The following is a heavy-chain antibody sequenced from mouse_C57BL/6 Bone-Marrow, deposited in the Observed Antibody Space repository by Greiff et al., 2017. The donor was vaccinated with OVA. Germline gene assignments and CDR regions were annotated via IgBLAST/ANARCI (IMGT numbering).Heavy chain of an antibody. V-gene: IGHV1-42*01. Sequence: VQLQQSGPELVKPGASVKISCKASGYSFTGYYMNWVKQSPEKSLEWIGEINPSTGGTTYNQKFKAKATLTVDKSSSTAYMQLKSLTSEDSAVYYCARLDPPTRFAYWGQGTLVTVSA. CDR3: ARLDPPTRFAY. J-gene: IGHJ3*01. CDR1: GYSFTGYY. CDR2: INPSTGGT.